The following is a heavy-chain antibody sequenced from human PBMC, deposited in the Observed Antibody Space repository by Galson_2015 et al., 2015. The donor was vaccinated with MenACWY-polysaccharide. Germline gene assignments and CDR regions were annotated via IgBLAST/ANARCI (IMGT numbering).Heavy chain of an antibody. V-gene: IGHV3-11*01. CDR2: ISGSGSPI. CDR1: GFTFSDYH. CDR3: ARYGFWSGYGYSYYLDV. J-gene: IGHJ6*03. D-gene: IGHD3-3*01. Sequence: SLRLSCAASGFTFSDYHMSWIRLAPGKGLEWISYISGSGSPIYYADSVKGRFTVSRDNAKKSLYLQVNSLRVEDTAVYYCARYGFWSGYGYSYYLDVWGKGTTVTVSS.